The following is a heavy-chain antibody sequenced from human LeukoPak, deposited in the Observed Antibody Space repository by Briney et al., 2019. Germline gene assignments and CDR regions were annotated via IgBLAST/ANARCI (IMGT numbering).Heavy chain of an antibody. D-gene: IGHD6-13*01. CDR3: ARDRGDGQQLFDY. CDR1: GFTFSSYS. Sequence: GGSLRLSCAASGFTFSSYSMNWGRQAPGKGLEWGSSIISISSYIYYADSVKGRFTISRDNAKNSLYLQMNSLRAEDTAVYYCARDRGDGQQLFDYWGQGTLVTVSS. V-gene: IGHV3-21*01. J-gene: IGHJ4*02. CDR2: IISISSYI.